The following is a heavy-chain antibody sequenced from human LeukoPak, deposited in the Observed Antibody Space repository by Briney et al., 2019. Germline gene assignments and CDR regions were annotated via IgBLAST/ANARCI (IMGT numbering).Heavy chain of an antibody. CDR2: IYTSGGTSGST. D-gene: IGHD3-3*01. Sequence: SETLSLTCTVSGGSISSGNYYWSWIRQPAGKGLEWIGRIYTSGGTSGSTYYNPSLKSRVTISVDTSKNQFSLKLSSVTAADTAVYYCARDGIGEYDFWSGYYHYYMDVWGKGTTVTVSS. CDR1: GGSISSGNYY. V-gene: IGHV4-61*02. J-gene: IGHJ6*03. CDR3: ARDGIGEYDFWSGYYHYYMDV.